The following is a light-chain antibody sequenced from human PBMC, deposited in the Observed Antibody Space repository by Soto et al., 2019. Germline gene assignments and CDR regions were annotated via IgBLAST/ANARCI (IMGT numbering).Light chain of an antibody. Sequence: DIVLTQSPLSLSVTPGEPASISCRSSQSLLHSNGNNYLEWYLQKPGQSPQVLIYLASNRASGVPDRFSGSGSGTDVTLKISRVDADDVGVYYCKQALQHPLTFGGGTNVEIK. V-gene: IGKV2-28*01. J-gene: IGKJ4*01. CDR1: QSLLHSNGNNY. CDR2: LAS. CDR3: KQALQHPLT.